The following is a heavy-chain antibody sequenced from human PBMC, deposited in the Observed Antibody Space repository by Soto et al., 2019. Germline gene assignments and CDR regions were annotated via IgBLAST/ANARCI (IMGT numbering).Heavy chain of an antibody. V-gene: IGHV3-74*01. CDR2: IKNDGTIT. CDR3: ARADWFAP. J-gene: IGHJ5*02. Sequence: EVQLVESGGGLVQPGGSLRLSCSASGLTFSVYWMHWVRQTPGKGLVWVSRIKNDGTITSYADSVKGRFTVSRDNAKNMLYLQMINLRVEDTAVYYCARADWFAPWGQGHLVTVSS. CDR1: GLTFSVYW.